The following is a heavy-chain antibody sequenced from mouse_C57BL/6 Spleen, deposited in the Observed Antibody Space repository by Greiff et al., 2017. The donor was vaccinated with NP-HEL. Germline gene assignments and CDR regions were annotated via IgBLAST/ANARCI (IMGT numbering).Heavy chain of an antibody. D-gene: IGHD2-2*01. CDR3: ARSGGYYWYFDV. V-gene: IGHV1-4*01. J-gene: IGHJ1*03. CDR1: GYTFTNYT. CDR2: INPSSGYT. Sequence: QVQLQQSGAELARPGASVKMSCKASGYTFTNYTMHWVKRRPGQGLEWIGYINPSSGYTKYNQKFEDKATLTADKSSSTAYMQLSSLTSEDSAVYYCARSGGYYWYFDVWGTGTTVTVSS.